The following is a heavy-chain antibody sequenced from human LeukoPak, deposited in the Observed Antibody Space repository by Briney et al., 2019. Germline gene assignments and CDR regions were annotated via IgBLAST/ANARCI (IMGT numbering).Heavy chain of an antibody. CDR2: LSGSGSGT. CDR3: AKQGFIGDGDYK. CDR1: EFTFSSYA. D-gene: IGHD4-17*01. Sequence: QSGGSLRLSCAGSEFTFSSYALSWVRQVPGKGLEWVSALSGSGSGTYYADSVKGRFTISRDNSKNTLFLQMNSLRAEDTAVYYCAKQGFIGDGDYKWGQGTLVTVSS. J-gene: IGHJ4*02. V-gene: IGHV3-23*01.